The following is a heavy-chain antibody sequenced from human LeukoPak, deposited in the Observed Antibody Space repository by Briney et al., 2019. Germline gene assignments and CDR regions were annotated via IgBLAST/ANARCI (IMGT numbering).Heavy chain of an antibody. CDR1: GGSFSGYY. D-gene: IGHD1-26*01. J-gene: IGHJ5*02. CDR3: ARGLGNNWFDP. CDR2: INHSGST. V-gene: IGHV4-34*01. Sequence: PSETLSLTCAVYGGSFSGYYWSSVRQPPGRGLEWIGEINHSGSTYYNPSLKSRVTISVDRSKNQFSLKLSSVTAADTAVYYCARGLGNNWFDPWGQGTLVTVSS.